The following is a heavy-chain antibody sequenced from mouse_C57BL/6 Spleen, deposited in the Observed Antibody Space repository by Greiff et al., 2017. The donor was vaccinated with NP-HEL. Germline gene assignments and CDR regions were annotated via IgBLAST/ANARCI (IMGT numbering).Heavy chain of an antibody. D-gene: IGHD2-3*01. CDR3: ARRGALLYYFDY. CDR2: INPYNGGT. Sequence: EVQLQQSGPVLVKPGASVKMSCKASGYTFTDYYMNWVKQSHGKSLEWIGVINPYNGGTSYNQKFKGKATLTVDKSSSTAYMELNSLTSEDSAVYYCARRGALLYYFDYWGQGTTLTVSS. J-gene: IGHJ2*01. V-gene: IGHV1-19*01. CDR1: GYTFTDYY.